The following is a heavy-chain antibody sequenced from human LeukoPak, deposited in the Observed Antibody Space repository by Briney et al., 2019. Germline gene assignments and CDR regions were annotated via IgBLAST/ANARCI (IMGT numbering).Heavy chain of an antibody. Sequence: SVKVSCKASGGTFSSYAISWVRQAPGQGLEWMGGIIPIFGTANYAQKFRGRVTITADESTSTAYMELSSLRSEDTAVYYCARASLRGYSYGYVFDYWGQGTLVTVSS. D-gene: IGHD5-18*01. CDR3: ARASLRGYSYGYVFDY. V-gene: IGHV1-69*13. CDR2: IIPIFGTA. CDR1: GGTFSSYA. J-gene: IGHJ4*02.